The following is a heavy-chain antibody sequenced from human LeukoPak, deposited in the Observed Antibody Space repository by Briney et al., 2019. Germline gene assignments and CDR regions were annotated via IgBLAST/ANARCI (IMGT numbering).Heavy chain of an antibody. J-gene: IGHJ4*02. CDR3: AKSETDILTGYYGLSVGYFDY. Sequence: GGSLRLSCAASGFTVSSNYMSWVRQAPGKGLEWVSVIYSGGSTYYADSVKGRFTISRDNSKNTLYLQMNSLRAEDTAVYYCAKSETDILTGYYGLSVGYFDYWGQGTLVTVSS. CDR2: IYSGGST. D-gene: IGHD3-9*01. CDR1: GFTVSSNY. V-gene: IGHV3-53*01.